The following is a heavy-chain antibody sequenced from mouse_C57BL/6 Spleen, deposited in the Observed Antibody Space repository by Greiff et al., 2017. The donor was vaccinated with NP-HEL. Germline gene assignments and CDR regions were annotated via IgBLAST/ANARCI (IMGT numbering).Heavy chain of an antibody. D-gene: IGHD2-4*01. J-gene: IGHJ4*01. Sequence: EVQRVESGGGLVQPKGSLKLSCAASGFSFNTYPMNWVRQAPGKGLEWVARIRSKSNNYATYYADSVKDRFTISRDDSESMLYLQMNNLKTEDTAMYYCSGYYDYDDAMDYWGQGTSVTVSS. V-gene: IGHV10-1*01. CDR3: SGYYDYDDAMDY. CDR2: IRSKSNNYAT. CDR1: GFSFNTYP.